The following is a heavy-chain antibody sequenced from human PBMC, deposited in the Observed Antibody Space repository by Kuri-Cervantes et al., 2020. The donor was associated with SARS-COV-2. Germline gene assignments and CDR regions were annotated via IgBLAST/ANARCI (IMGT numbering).Heavy chain of an antibody. V-gene: IGHV4-38-2*02. Sequence: ESLKISCAVSGYSISSGYYWGWIRQPPGKGLEWIGSIYHSGSTYYNPSLKSRVTISVDTSKNQFSLKLSSVTAADTAVYYCAREGYEAANFDYWGQGTLVTVSS. CDR1: GYSISSGYY. CDR3: AREGYEAANFDY. D-gene: IGHD6-13*01. CDR2: IYHSGST. J-gene: IGHJ4*02.